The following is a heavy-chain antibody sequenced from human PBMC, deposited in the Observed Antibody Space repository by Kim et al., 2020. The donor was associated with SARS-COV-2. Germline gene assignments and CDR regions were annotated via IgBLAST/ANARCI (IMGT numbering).Heavy chain of an antibody. CDR3: ARGYPSDYVWGSYRSEGWFDP. V-gene: IGHV1-2*02. CDR2: INPNSGGT. Sequence: ASVKVSCKASGYTFTGYYMHWVRQAPGQGLEWMGWINPNSGGTNYAQKFQGRVTMTRDTSISTAYMELSRLRSDDTAVYYCARGYPSDYVWGSYRSEGWFDPWGQGTLVTVSS. CDR1: GYTFTGYY. J-gene: IGHJ5*02. D-gene: IGHD3-16*02.